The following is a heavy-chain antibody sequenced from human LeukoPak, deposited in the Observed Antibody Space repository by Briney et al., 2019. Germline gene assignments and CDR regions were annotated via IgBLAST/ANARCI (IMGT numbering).Heavy chain of an antibody. J-gene: IGHJ3*02. CDR1: GGSITNYY. Sequence: PSETLSLTCTVSGGSITNYYWGWIRQPPGKGLEWIGYIYYTGSTKYNPSPKSRGIISVDTSKNQFSLKLSSVTAADTAMYYCARGPTQNAYGSGSRWAFDIWGQGTMVTVSS. CDR3: ARGPTQNAYGSGSRWAFDI. CDR2: IYYTGST. V-gene: IGHV4-59*01. D-gene: IGHD3-10*01.